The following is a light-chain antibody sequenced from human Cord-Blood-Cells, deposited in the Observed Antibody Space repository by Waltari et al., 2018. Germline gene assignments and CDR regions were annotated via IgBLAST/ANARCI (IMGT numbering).Light chain of an antibody. Sequence: QSALTQPRSVSGSPGQSVTISCTGTSSDVGGYHYVPWYQQHPGKAPKPMIYDVSKRPSGVPDRFSGSKSGNTASLTISGLQAEDEADYYCCSYAGSYTYVFGTGTKVTVL. CDR2: DVS. J-gene: IGLJ1*01. V-gene: IGLV2-11*01. CDR3: CSYAGSYTYV. CDR1: SSDVGGYHY.